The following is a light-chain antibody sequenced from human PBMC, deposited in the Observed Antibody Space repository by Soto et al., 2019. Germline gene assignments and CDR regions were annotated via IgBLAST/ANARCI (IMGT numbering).Light chain of an antibody. J-gene: IGKJ1*01. CDR1: QNISTY. CDR3: QQSYSALWT. Sequence: DIEMTQSPSSLSASVGDRITISCRASQNISTYLNWYQQKPGKAPKLLICGASSLHSGVPSRFNGSGSGTNFALIISSLQPEDFATYYCQQSYSALWTFGQGTKVEHK. CDR2: GAS. V-gene: IGKV1-39*01.